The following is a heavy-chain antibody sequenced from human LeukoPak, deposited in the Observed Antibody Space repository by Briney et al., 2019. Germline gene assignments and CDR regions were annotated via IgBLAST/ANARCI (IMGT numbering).Heavy chain of an antibody. CDR1: GGTFSSYA. V-gene: IGHV1-69*04. CDR3: ARAPGDSSGYYYSPSEYFQH. Sequence: ASVTVSCKASGGTFSSYAISWVRQAPGQGLEWMRRIIPILGIANYAQKFQGRVTITADKSTSTAYMELSSLRSEDTAVYYCARAPGDSSGYYYSPSEYFQHWGQGTLVTVSS. CDR2: IIPILGIA. D-gene: IGHD3-22*01. J-gene: IGHJ1*01.